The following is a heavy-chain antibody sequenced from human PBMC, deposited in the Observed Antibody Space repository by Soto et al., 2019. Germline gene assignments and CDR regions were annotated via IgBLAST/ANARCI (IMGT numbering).Heavy chain of an antibody. CDR2: ISGSGGST. Sequence: GGSLRLSCAASGFTFSSYAMSWVRQAPGKGLEWVSAISGSGGSTYYADSVKGRFTISRDNSKNTLYLQMNSLRAEDTAVYYCAKDLSVLPFVGYYMDVWGKGTTVTVSS. J-gene: IGHJ6*03. CDR1: GFTFSSYA. CDR3: AKDLSVLPFVGYYMDV. V-gene: IGHV3-23*01. D-gene: IGHD2-15*01.